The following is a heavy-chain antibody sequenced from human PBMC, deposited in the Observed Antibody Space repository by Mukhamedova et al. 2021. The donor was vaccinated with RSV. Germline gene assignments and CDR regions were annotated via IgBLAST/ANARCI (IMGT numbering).Heavy chain of an antibody. J-gene: IGHJ3*02. V-gene: IGHV4-59*01. CDR3: ARIFRDYYDISGEAFDI. D-gene: IGHD3-22*01. Sequence: SRVTISVDTSKNQFSLKLSSVTAADTAVYYCARIFRDYYDISGEAFDIWGQWTMVTVSS.